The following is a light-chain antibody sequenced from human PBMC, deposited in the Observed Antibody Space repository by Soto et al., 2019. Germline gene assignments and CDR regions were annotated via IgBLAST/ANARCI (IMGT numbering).Light chain of an antibody. CDR2: GAF. V-gene: IGKV3-20*01. CDR3: QHYGTSRVT. CDR1: QSVSNNR. Sequence: EIVLTQSPDTLSLSPGERATLSCRASQSVSNNRLAWYQQRPGQAPSLLIYGAFSRATGVPDRFSGSGSGTDFTLTISRLEPEDFEVYSCQHYGTSRVTFGPGTKVDVK. J-gene: IGKJ3*01.